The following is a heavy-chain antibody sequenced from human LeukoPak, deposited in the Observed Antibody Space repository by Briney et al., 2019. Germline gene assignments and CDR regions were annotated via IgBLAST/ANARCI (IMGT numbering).Heavy chain of an antibody. CDR2: IYYSGST. CDR1: GGSISNYY. D-gene: IGHD6-19*01. V-gene: IGHV4-59*08. J-gene: IGHJ4*02. Sequence: PSETLSLTRTVSGGSISNYYWSWIRQPPGKGLEWIGYIYYSGSTNYNPSLKSRVTISVDTSKNQFSLKLTSVTAAETAVYYCARHEKSSGWYYDYWGQGTLVTVSS. CDR3: ARHEKSSGWYYDY.